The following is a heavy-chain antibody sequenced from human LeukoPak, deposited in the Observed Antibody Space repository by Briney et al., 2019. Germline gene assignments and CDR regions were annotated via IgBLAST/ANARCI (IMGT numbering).Heavy chain of an antibody. CDR3: AKAYETHDAFDI. J-gene: IGHJ3*02. Sequence: PGGSLRLSCAASGFTFDDYGMSWVRQAPGKGLEWVSGINWNGGSTGYADSVKGRFTISRDNAKNTLYLQMNSLRAEDTAVYYCAKAYETHDAFDIWGQGTMVTVSS. CDR2: INWNGGST. D-gene: IGHD3-22*01. CDR1: GFTFDDYG. V-gene: IGHV3-20*04.